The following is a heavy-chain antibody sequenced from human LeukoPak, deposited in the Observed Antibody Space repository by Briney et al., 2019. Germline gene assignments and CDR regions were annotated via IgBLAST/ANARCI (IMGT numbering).Heavy chain of an antibody. D-gene: IGHD6-13*01. V-gene: IGHV4-39*07. Sequence: PSETLSLTCTVSGGSISSSSYYWGWIRQPPGKGLEWIGSIYYSGSTYYNPSLKSRVTISVDTSKNQFSLKLSSVTAADTAVYYCAREDGSSWYEDYYYYGMDVWGQGTTVTVSS. J-gene: IGHJ6*02. CDR1: GGSISSSSYY. CDR2: IYYSGST. CDR3: AREDGSSWYEDYYYYGMDV.